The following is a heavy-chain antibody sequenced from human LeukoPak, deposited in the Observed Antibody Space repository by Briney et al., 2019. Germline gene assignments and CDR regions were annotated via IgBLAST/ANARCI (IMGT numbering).Heavy chain of an antibody. V-gene: IGHV4-59*01. CDR1: GGSIISYY. D-gene: IGHD3-10*01. J-gene: IGHJ5*02. Sequence: SETLSLTCTVSGGSIISYYGSWIRQPPGKGLEWIGYIYYIGSTNYNPSLKSRVTISVNTSKNQFSLKLSSVTAADTAVYYCARVGLYYYGSGSSENWFDPWGQGTLVTVSS. CDR2: IYYIGST. CDR3: ARVGLYYYGSGSSENWFDP.